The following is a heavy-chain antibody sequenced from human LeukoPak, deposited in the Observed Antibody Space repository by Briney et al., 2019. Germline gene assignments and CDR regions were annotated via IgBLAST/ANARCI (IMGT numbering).Heavy chain of an antibody. CDR1: GFSFSSYR. J-gene: IGHJ4*02. D-gene: IGHD6-6*01. V-gene: IGHV3-21*01. CDR3: ARDLGTRKSIAFAD. Sequence: GGSLRLSCAASGFSFSSYRMNWVRQAPGKGLEWVASISSNNGYIYYPDSVKGRFTISRDNGENSLHLQMNSLRAEDAAVYYCARDLGTRKSIAFADWGQGTLVTVSS. CDR2: ISSNNGYI.